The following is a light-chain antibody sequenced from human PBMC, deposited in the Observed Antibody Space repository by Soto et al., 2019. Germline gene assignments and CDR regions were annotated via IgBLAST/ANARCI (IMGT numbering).Light chain of an antibody. Sequence: DIPMTQSPSTLSASVGDRVTITCRASQSISSWLAWYQQKPGKAPKLLIYKASSLESGVPPRFSGRGSGTEFTLTISSLQPDDFATYYCQQYNSYPLTFGGGTKVEIK. V-gene: IGKV1-5*03. J-gene: IGKJ4*01. CDR3: QQYNSYPLT. CDR2: KAS. CDR1: QSISSW.